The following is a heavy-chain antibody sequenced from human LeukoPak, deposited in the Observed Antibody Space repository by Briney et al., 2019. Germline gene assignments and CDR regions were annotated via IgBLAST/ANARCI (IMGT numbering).Heavy chain of an antibody. Sequence: GASVKVSCKASGYTFTSYGISWVRQAPGQGLEWMGRIIPILGIANYAQKFQGRVTITADKSTSTAYLELSSLRSEDTAVYYCARDPPYNYYDSSGRRAGGAFDIWGQGTMVTVSS. CDR1: GYTFTSYG. V-gene: IGHV1-69*04. CDR2: IIPILGIA. J-gene: IGHJ3*02. D-gene: IGHD3-22*01. CDR3: ARDPPYNYYDSSGRRAGGAFDI.